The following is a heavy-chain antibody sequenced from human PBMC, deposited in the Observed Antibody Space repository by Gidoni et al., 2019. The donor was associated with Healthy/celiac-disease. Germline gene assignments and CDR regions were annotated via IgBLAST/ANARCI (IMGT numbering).Heavy chain of an antibody. V-gene: IGHV3-30*18. CDR3: AKELGYCSSTSCYTGGGGVYYYGMDV. CDR2: ISYDGSNK. CDR1: GFTFSSYG. J-gene: IGHJ6*02. D-gene: IGHD2-2*02. Sequence: GGGVVQPGRSLRLSCAASGFTFSSYGMHWVRQAPGQGLEWVAVISYDGSNKYYADSVKGRFTISRDNSKNTLYLQMNSLRAEDTAVYYCAKELGYCSSTSCYTGGGGVYYYGMDVWGQGTTVTVSS.